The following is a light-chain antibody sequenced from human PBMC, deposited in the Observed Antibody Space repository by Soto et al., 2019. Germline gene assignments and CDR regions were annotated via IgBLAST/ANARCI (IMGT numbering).Light chain of an antibody. CDR3: VLFTSSTTYV. CDR2: AVT. J-gene: IGLJ1*01. CDR1: SSDGGGSNH. V-gene: IGLV2-14*01. Sequence: SVLTQPASVSDSPGQSITISCTGTSSDGGGSNHVSWYQQHPGKAPKLMIYAVTNRPSGVSHRFSGSKSGSTASLIISGLQAEDEADYYCVLFTSSTTYVFGTGTTVTVL.